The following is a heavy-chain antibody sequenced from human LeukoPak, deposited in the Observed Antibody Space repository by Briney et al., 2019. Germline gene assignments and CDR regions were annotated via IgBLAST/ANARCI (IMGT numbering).Heavy chain of an antibody. CDR2: ISGSGGST. V-gene: IGHV3-23*01. D-gene: IGHD2-2*01. CDR3: AKGGYCGSTNCYYFDC. CDR1: GFTFSSYA. Sequence: PGGSLRLSCAASGFTFSSYAMSWVRQAPGKGLEWVSAISGSGGSTYYADSVKGRFTISRDNSKNTLYLQMNSLRAEDTAIYYCAKGGYCGSTNCYYFDCWGQGTLVTVSS. J-gene: IGHJ4*02.